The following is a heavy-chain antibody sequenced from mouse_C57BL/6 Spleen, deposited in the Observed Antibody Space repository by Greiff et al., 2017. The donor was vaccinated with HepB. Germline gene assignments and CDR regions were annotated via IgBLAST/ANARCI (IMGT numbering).Heavy chain of an antibody. J-gene: IGHJ2*01. CDR1: GYTFTSYW. Sequence: QVQLKQSGTELVKPGASVKLSCKASGYTFTSYWMHWVKQRPGQGLEWIGNINPSNGGTNYNEKFKSKATLTVDKSSSTAYMQLSSLTSEDSAVYYCARSGDGYPGYFDYWGQGTTLTVSS. CDR3: ARSGDGYPGYFDY. D-gene: IGHD2-3*01. CDR2: INPSNGGT. V-gene: IGHV1-53*01.